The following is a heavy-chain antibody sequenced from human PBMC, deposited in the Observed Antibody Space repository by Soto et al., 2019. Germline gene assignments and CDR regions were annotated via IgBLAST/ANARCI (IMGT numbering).Heavy chain of an antibody. V-gene: IGHV3-30-3*01. CDR2: IPYDGGNR. CDR1: GFSFGRYA. J-gene: IGHJ6*02. Sequence: GGSLRLSCAASGFSFGRYAMRWVRQAPGKGLEWVASIPYDGGNRKYADSVKGRFTISRDNAKDMLYLHMSSLGPDDTSVYYCAREYLDYGPDVWGQGNSVTV. CDR3: AREYLDYGPDV.